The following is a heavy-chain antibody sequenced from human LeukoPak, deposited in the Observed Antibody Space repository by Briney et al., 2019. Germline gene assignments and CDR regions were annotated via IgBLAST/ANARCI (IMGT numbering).Heavy chain of an antibody. Sequence: SSVKVSCKASGGTFSSYPLNWVRQAPGQGLEWMGRIIPILDIANYAQKFQGRVTITADRSTSTAYMELSSLRSEDTAVCYCARGRRGGSYPLDAFDIWGQGTMVTVSS. D-gene: IGHD1-26*01. CDR3: ARGRRGGSYPLDAFDI. J-gene: IGHJ3*02. V-gene: IGHV1-69*04. CDR2: IIPILDIA. CDR1: GGTFSSYP.